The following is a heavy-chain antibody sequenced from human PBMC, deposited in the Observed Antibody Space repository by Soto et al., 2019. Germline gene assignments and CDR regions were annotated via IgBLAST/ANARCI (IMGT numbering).Heavy chain of an antibody. CDR1: GYSIRSGYY. J-gene: IGHJ4*02. CDR3: ARDRSQDYDSSGLFDS. D-gene: IGHD3-22*01. Sequence: SETLSLTCGVSGYSIRSGYYWGWIRQPPGRGLEWIGTIYHSGDTYYNPSLKSRVTISGDTSKNQFSLQLTSVAAADTAVYYCARDRSQDYDSSGLFDSWGQGILVTVSS. V-gene: IGHV4-38-2*02. CDR2: IYHSGDT.